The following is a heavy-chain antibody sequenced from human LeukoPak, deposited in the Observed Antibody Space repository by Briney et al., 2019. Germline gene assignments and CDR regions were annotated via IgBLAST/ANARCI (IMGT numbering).Heavy chain of an antibody. CDR1: GFSFSNYG. CDR2: IWYDGSNK. Sequence: PGGSLRLSCAASGFSFSNYGMHWVRQAPGKGLEWVAVIWYDGSNKYYADSVKGRFTISRDNSKNTLYLQMNSLRAEDTPVYSCARDTGYSSGWYDYWGQGTLVTVSS. CDR3: ARDTGYSSGWYDY. V-gene: IGHV3-33*01. J-gene: IGHJ4*02. D-gene: IGHD6-19*01.